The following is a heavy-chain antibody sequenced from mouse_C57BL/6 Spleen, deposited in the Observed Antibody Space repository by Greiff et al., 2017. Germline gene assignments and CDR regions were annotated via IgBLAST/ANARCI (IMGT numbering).Heavy chain of an antibody. CDR2: IYPGSGST. CDR3: ARGGITTVPNYYAMDY. V-gene: IGHV1-55*01. Sequence: QVQLQQPGAELVKPGASVKMSCKASGYTFTSYWITWVKQRPGQGLEWIGDIYPGSGSTNYNEKFKSKATLTVDTSSSTAYMQRSSLTSEDSAVYDCARGGITTVPNYYAMDYWGQGTSVTVSS. CDR1: GYTFTSYW. J-gene: IGHJ4*01. D-gene: IGHD1-1*01.